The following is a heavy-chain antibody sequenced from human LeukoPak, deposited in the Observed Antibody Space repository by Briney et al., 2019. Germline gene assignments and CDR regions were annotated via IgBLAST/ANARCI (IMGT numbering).Heavy chain of an antibody. Sequence: GGSLRLSCAASGFTFSSYSMNWVRQAPGKGLEWVSSISSSSSYIYYADSVKGRFTISRDNAKNSLYLQMNSLRAEDTAVYYCARGRDYIWGSHGYWGQGTLVTVSS. CDR1: GFTFSSYS. CDR2: ISSSSSYI. J-gene: IGHJ4*02. D-gene: IGHD3-16*01. V-gene: IGHV3-21*01. CDR3: ARGRDYIWGSHGY.